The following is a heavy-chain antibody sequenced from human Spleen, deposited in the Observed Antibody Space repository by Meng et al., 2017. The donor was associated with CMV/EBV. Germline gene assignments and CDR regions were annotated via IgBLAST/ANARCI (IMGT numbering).Heavy chain of an antibody. CDR2: ISSSSSYI. Sequence: FSSYSMNWVRQAPGKGLEWVSSISSSSSYIYYADSVKGRFTISRDNAKNSLYLQMNSLRAEDTAVYYCARDGYDFWSGFGGHHAFDIWGQGTMVTVSS. V-gene: IGHV3-21*01. D-gene: IGHD3-3*01. CDR1: FSSYS. J-gene: IGHJ3*02. CDR3: ARDGYDFWSGFGGHHAFDI.